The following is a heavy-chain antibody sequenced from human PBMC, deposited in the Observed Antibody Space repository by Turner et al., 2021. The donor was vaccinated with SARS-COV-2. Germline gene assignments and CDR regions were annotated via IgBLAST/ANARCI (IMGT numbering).Heavy chain of an antibody. CDR1: GFTFSSSG. Sequence: QVQLVESGGGVVQPGRSLRLSCAASGFTFSSSGMHWVRQAPGKGLEWVEVISYDGSNKYYADPVKGRFTIARDNSKNTVYLQMNSLRAEDTAVYYCAKNLIRHYQLLYPPNYYGMDVWGQGTTVTVSS. CDR2: ISYDGSNK. CDR3: AKNLIRHYQLLYPPNYYGMDV. D-gene: IGHD2-2*02. J-gene: IGHJ6*02. V-gene: IGHV3-30*18.